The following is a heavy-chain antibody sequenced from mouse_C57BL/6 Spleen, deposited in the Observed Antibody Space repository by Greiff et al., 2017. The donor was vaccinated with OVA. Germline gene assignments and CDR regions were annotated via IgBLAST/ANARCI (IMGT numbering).Heavy chain of an antibody. CDR3: AREGGLRYYFDY. CDR2: ISDGGSYT. D-gene: IGHD1-1*01. Sequence: EVKLMESGGGLVKPGGSLKLSCAASGFTFSSYAMSWVRQTPEKRLEWVATISDGGSYTYYPDNVKGRFTISRDNAKNNLYLQMSHLKSEDTAMYYCAREGGLRYYFDYWGQGTTLTVSS. CDR1: GFTFSSYA. V-gene: IGHV5-4*01. J-gene: IGHJ2*01.